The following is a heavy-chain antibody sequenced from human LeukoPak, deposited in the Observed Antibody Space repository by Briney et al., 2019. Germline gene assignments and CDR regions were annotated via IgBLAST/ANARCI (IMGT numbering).Heavy chain of an antibody. CDR3: ARRIAAAGTWYYYYYGMDV. Sequence: ASVKVSCKASVYTFTSYGISWVRQAPGQGLEWMGWISAYNGNTNYAQKLQGRVTMTTDTSTSTAYMELRSLRSDDTAVYYCARRIAAAGTWYYYYYGMDVWGQGTTVTVSS. V-gene: IGHV1-18*01. CDR1: VYTFTSYG. J-gene: IGHJ6*02. D-gene: IGHD6-13*01. CDR2: ISAYNGNT.